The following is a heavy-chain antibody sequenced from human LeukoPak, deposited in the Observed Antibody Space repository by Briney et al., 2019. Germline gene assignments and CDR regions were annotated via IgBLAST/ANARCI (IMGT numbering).Heavy chain of an antibody. CDR2: ISSSSSYI. CDR3: ARGRGITMIVSGAFDI. D-gene: IGHD3-22*01. V-gene: IGHV3-21*01. CDR1: GFTFSDYS. J-gene: IGHJ3*02. Sequence: GGSLRLSCAASGFTFSDYSMNWVRQAPGKGLEWVSSISSSSSYIYYADSVKGRFTISRDNAKNSLYLQMNSLRAEDTAVYYCARGRGITMIVSGAFDIWGQGTMVTVSS.